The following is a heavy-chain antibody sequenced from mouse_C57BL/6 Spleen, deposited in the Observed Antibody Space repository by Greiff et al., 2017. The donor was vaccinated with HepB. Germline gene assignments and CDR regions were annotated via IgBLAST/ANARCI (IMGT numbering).Heavy chain of an antibody. Sequence: DVKLVESGGGLVKPGGSLKLSCAASGFTFSSYAMSWVRQTPEKRLEWVATISDGGSYTYYPDNVKGRFTISRDNAKNNLYLQMSHLKSEDTAMYYCARYSNYVFDYWGQGTTLTVSS. CDR3: ARYSNYVFDY. D-gene: IGHD2-5*01. J-gene: IGHJ2*01. CDR2: ISDGGSYT. CDR1: GFTFSSYA. V-gene: IGHV5-4*03.